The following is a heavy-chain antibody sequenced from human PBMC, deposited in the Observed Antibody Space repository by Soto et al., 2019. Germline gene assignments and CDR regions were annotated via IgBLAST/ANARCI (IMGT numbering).Heavy chain of an antibody. CDR3: TTDSRDYSGLAFDI. J-gene: IGHJ3*02. D-gene: IGHD4-4*01. Sequence: PGGSLRLSCAASGFTFSNAWMNWVRQAPGKGLEWVGRIKSKTDGGTTDYAAPVKGRFTISRDDSKNTLYLQMNSLKTEDTAVYYCTTDSRDYSGLAFDIWGQGTMVTVS. CDR1: GFTFSNAW. V-gene: IGHV3-15*07. CDR2: IKSKTDGGTT.